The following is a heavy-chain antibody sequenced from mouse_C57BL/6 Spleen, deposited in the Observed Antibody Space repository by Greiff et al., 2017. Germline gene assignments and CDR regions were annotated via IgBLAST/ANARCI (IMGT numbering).Heavy chain of an antibody. D-gene: IGHD1-1*01. V-gene: IGHV1-55*01. CDR2: IYPGSGST. CDR1: GYTFTSYW. CDR3: ARVGYGRSLPFDY. Sequence: QVQLQQPGAELVKPGASVKMSCKASGYTFTSYWITWVKQRPGQGLEWIGDIYPGSGSTNYNEKFKSKATLTVDTSSSTAYMQLSSLTSEDYAGDYCARVGYGRSLPFDYWGKGTTLTVAS. J-gene: IGHJ2*01.